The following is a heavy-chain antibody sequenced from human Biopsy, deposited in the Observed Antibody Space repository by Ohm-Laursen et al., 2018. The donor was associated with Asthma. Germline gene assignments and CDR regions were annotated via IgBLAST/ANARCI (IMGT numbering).Heavy chain of an antibody. J-gene: IGHJ4*02. CDR1: GYSLTDLS. CDR2: HDHEEGGT. CDR3: ASDFPKDYVRYNFQF. V-gene: IGHV1-24*01. Sequence: ASVKVSCKISGYSLTDLSMHWVRQAPGQGLEWTGGHDHEEGGTVNARRFQGRVTMTEDTSTDTAYMELSSLSSDDTAVYYCASDFPKDYVRYNFQFWGQGTLVTVSP. D-gene: IGHD4-17*01.